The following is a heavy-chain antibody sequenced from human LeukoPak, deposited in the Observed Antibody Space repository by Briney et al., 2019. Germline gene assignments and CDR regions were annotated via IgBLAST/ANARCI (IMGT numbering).Heavy chain of an antibody. CDR3: ARYSLPTSVPRNLAQTYYFDY. V-gene: IGHV1-69*13. J-gene: IGHJ4*02. D-gene: IGHD2-15*01. CDR2: IIPIFGTA. Sequence: SVNVSCKASGGTFSSYAISWVRQAPGQGLEWMGGIIPIFGTANYAQKFQGRVTITADESTSTAYMELSSLRSEDTAVYYCARYSLPTSVPRNLAQTYYFDYWGQGTLVTVSS. CDR1: GGTFSSYA.